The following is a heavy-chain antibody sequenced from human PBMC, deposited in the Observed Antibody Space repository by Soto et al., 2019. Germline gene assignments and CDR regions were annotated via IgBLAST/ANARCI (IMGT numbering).Heavy chain of an antibody. CDR3: ARGGLEPFDH. Sequence: GGSLRLSCAASGFTFGNYWMHWVRQAPGKGLMWVSRISDYGRINYADSVKDRFIIPRDDARSELYLQLNDLRVEDTATYYCARGGLEPFDHWGQGALVTVSS. D-gene: IGHD1-1*01. J-gene: IGHJ4*02. V-gene: IGHV3-74*01. CDR1: GFTFGNYW. CDR2: ISDYGRI.